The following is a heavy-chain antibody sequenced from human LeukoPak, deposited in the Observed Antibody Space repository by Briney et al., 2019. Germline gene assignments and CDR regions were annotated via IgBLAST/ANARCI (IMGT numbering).Heavy chain of an antibody. CDR3: ARAGQWLVGNYYYYYYMDV. CDR1: GGSISSYY. Sequence: KPSETLSLTCTVSGGSISSYYWSWIRQPPGKGLEWIGYIYYSGSTNYNPSLKSRVTISVDTSKNQFSLKLSSVTAADTAVYYCARAGQWLVGNYYYYYYMDVWGKGTTVTVSS. CDR2: IYYSGST. V-gene: IGHV4-59*01. D-gene: IGHD6-19*01. J-gene: IGHJ6*03.